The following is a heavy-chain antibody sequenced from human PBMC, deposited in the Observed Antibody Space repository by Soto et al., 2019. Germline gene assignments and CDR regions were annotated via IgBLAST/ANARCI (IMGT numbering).Heavy chain of an antibody. CDR1: GYTFTSYG. V-gene: IGHV1-18*01. CDR2: ISAYNGNT. D-gene: IGHD2-21*02. J-gene: IGHJ4*02. CDR3: AMLCGGDCYSVIDY. Sequence: ASVKVSCKASGYTFTSYGISWVRQAPGQGLEWMGWISAYNGNTNYAQKLQGRVTMTTDTSTSTAYMELRSLRSDDTAVYYCAMLCGGDCYSVIDYWGQRTLVTVSS.